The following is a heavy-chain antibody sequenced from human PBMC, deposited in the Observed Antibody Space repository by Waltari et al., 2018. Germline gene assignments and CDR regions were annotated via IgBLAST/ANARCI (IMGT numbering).Heavy chain of an antibody. CDR3: ATVLWYSSSGSFDY. Sequence: QVQLVQSGAEVKKPGASVKVSCKVSGYTLTELSMHWVRQAPGKGLEGMGGFEPEDGETIYAQKFQGRVTVTEDTSTDTAYMELSSLRSEDTAVYYCATVLWYSSSGSFDYWGQGTLVTVSS. CDR2: FEPEDGET. CDR1: GYTLTELS. D-gene: IGHD6-6*01. V-gene: IGHV1-24*01. J-gene: IGHJ4*02.